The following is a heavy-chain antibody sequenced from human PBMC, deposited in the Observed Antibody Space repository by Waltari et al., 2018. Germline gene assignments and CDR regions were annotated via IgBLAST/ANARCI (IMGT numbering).Heavy chain of an antibody. CDR3: ARGGTTTVTPAAT. CDR2: ISYDGSNK. CDR1: GFTFSSYA. J-gene: IGHJ4*02. V-gene: IGHV3-30-3*01. Sequence: QVQLVESGGGVVQPGRSLRLSCAASGFTFSSYAMHWVRQAPGKGLEWVAVISYDGSNKYYADSVKGRFTISRDNSKNTLYLQMNSLRAEDTAVYYCARGGTTTVTPAATWGQGTLVTVSS. D-gene: IGHD4-17*01.